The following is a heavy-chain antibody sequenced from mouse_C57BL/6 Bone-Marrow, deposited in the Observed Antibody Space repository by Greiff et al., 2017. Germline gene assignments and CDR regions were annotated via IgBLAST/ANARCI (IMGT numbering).Heavy chain of an antibody. CDR1: GFTFSSYA. J-gene: IGHJ3*01. CDR3: ARRLSWFAY. Sequence: EVQLVESGGGLVKPGGSLKLSCAASGFTFSSYAMSWVRQTPEKRLEWVATISDGGSYTYYPDNVKGRFTISRDNAKNNLYLQMSHLKSEDTAMXYCARRLSWFAYWGQGTLVTVSA. V-gene: IGHV5-4*03. CDR2: ISDGGSYT.